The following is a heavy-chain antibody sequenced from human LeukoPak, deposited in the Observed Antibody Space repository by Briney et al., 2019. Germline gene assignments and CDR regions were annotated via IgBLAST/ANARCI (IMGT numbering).Heavy chain of an antibody. CDR3: ARDNGAGYYYYLDV. D-gene: IGHD6-19*01. J-gene: IGHJ6*03. CDR2: IYSGGST. V-gene: IGHV3-53*01. Sequence: GGSLRLSCAASGFKVSSRYMSWVRQAPGRGLEWVSVIYSGGSTYYADSVKGRFIISRDNLKNTVFPQVNSLRVEDTAVYYCARDNGAGYYYYLDVWGKGTTVTVSS. CDR1: GFKVSSRY.